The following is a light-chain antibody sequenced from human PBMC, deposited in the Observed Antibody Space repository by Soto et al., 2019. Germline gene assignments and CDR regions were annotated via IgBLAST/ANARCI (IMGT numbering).Light chain of an antibody. CDR1: SNDVGRYNL. J-gene: IGLJ2*01. V-gene: IGLV2-23*01. CDR3: CSYAGSVV. Sequence: QSALTQPASVSGSPEQSITISCTGTSNDVGRYNLVSWYQQHPGKAPQVMIYEATKRPSGVSNRFSGSKSGNTASLTISGLQAEDEADYYCCSYAGSVVFGGGTKVTVL. CDR2: EAT.